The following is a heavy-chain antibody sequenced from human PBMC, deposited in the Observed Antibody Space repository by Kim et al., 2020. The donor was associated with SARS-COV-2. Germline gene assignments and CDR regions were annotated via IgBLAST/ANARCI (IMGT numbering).Heavy chain of an antibody. CDR3: ARATLRYSMDV. V-gene: IGHV4-61*03. J-gene: IGHJ6*02. CDR2: T. Sequence: TNYHPSLKSRVTISLDKSNNHFSLELNSVTTADTAVYYCARATLRYSMDVWGQGTPFTVSS.